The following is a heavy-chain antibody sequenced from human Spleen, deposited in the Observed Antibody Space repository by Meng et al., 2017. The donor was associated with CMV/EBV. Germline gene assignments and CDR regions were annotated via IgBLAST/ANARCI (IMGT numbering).Heavy chain of an antibody. J-gene: IGHJ4*02. V-gene: IGHV3-30*02. D-gene: IGHD1-26*01. CDR3: AKETTEVGASN. CDR2: IQSDGSNK. Sequence: GGSLRLSCAASGFTFSSSGMHWVRQAPGKGLEWVAFIQSDGSNKYYADSVKGRFTISRDNSKNTLYLQMNSRSAEDTAVYYCAKETTEVGASNWGQRTLVTVSS. CDR1: GFTFSSSG.